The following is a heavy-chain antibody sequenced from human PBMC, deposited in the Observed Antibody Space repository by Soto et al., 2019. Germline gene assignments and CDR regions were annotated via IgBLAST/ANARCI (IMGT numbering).Heavy chain of an antibody. D-gene: IGHD6-6*01. CDR3: ARDPYSSSIHADNWFDP. CDR2: ISSSGTTI. Sequence: GESLKISCVASEFIFSSYEMNWVRQAPGKGLEWVSYISSSGTTIYYTDSVKGRFTISRDNAKNSLYLQMNSLRAEDTAVYYCARDPYSSSIHADNWFDPWGQGTLVTVSS. V-gene: IGHV3-48*03. CDR1: EFIFSSYE. J-gene: IGHJ5*02.